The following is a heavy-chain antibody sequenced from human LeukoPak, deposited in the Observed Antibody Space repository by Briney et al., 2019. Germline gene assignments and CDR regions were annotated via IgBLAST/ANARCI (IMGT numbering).Heavy chain of an antibody. Sequence: GGSLRLSCAASGFSFSSYAMSWVRQAPGEGLEWVSGINGRGDSTVYADSVKGRFTISRDNSKNTLYLQMNSLRAEDTAVYYCARDPSSAFDAFDIWGQGTMVTVSS. CDR2: INGRGDST. D-gene: IGHD3-10*01. J-gene: IGHJ3*02. CDR1: GFSFSSYA. CDR3: ARDPSSAFDAFDI. V-gene: IGHV3-23*01.